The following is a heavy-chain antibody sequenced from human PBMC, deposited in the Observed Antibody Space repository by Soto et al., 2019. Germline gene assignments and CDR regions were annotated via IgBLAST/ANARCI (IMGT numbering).Heavy chain of an antibody. CDR3: AKEGGNHYYYYAMDV. Sequence: QTLSLTCAISGDGVSGNSAAWSWIRQSPSRGLEWLGRTFYRSKWYNDYAVSVKGRITINPDTSKNLFSLQLNSVTPEDTAVYYCAKEGGNHYYYYAMDVWGQGTTVTVAS. J-gene: IGHJ6*02. CDR1: GDGVSGNSAA. D-gene: IGHD1-26*01. CDR2: TFYRSKWYN. V-gene: IGHV6-1*01.